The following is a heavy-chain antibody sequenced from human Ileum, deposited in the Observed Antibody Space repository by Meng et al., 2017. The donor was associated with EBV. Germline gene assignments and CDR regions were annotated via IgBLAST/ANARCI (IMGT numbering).Heavy chain of an antibody. CDR3: ARVGQWLPIDY. Sequence: QVQLQESGPGLVRPSGTLSLTCAVSGGSISSSNWWSWARQPPGKGLEWIGEIYHSGSTNYNPSLKSRVTMSVDKSKNQFSLNLSSVTAADTAVYYCARVGQWLPIDYWGQGTLVTVSS. CDR2: IYHSGST. D-gene: IGHD6-19*01. V-gene: IGHV4-4*02. J-gene: IGHJ4*02. CDR1: GGSISSSNW.